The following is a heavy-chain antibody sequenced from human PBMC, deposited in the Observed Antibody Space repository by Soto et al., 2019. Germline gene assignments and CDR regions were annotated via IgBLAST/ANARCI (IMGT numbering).Heavy chain of an antibody. J-gene: IGHJ5*02. Sequence: PSETLSLTCTVSGGSISSSSYYWGWIRQPPGKGLEWIGSIYYSGSTYDNPALKSRVTISVDTSKNKFSLKLSSVTAADTAVYYCASRQRLDPWRRGTLVPVSS. CDR2: IYYSGST. CDR3: ASRQRLDP. V-gene: IGHV4-39*01. CDR1: GGSISSSSYY. D-gene: IGHD6-13*01.